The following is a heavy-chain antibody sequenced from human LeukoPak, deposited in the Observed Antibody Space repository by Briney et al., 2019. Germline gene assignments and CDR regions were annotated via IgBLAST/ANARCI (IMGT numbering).Heavy chain of an antibody. J-gene: IGHJ4*02. V-gene: IGHV1-8*01. CDR2: MSPNSGDT. Sequence: ASVKVSCKASGYTFTSYDFNWVRQASGQRPEWMGWMSPNSGDTGYAQKFQDRVTMTRNTSISTAYMELSSLRSDDTAVYYCARGPPNWGYDYWGPGTLVTVSS. CDR3: ARGPPNWGYDY. CDR1: GYTFTSYD. D-gene: IGHD7-27*01.